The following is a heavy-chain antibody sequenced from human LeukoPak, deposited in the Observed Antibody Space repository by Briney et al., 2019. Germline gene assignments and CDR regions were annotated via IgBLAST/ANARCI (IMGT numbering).Heavy chain of an antibody. J-gene: IGHJ4*02. Sequence: ASVKVSCKASGYTFTGYYMHWVRQAPGQGLEWMGWINPNSGGTNYAQKFQGRVTMTRDTSISTAYMELSRLRSDDTAVYHCARGPGAHVYFDYWGQGTLLTVSS. CDR2: INPNSGGT. CDR3: ARGPGAHVYFDY. CDR1: GYTFTGYY. V-gene: IGHV1-2*02. D-gene: IGHD7-27*01.